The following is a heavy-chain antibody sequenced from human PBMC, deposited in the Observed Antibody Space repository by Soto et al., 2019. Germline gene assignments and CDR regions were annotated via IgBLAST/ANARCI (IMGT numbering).Heavy chain of an antibody. J-gene: IGHJ5*02. CDR1: GGSITRCDYF. Sequence: QEQLQESGPGLVKPSQTLSLTCTNSGGSITRCDYFWNWIRQPPGKGLEWIGYIYDSGNTYYNPSLKTPVTISADTSKNQFSLKLSSVTAAEKAVYYCARDTAMISWWFDPWGQGTLVTVSS. CDR2: IYDSGNT. CDR3: ARDTAMISWWFDP. D-gene: IGHD5-18*01. V-gene: IGHV4-30-4*01.